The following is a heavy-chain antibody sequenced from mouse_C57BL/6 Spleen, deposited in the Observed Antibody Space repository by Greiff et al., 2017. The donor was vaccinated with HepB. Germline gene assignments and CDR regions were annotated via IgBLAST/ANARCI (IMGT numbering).Heavy chain of an antibody. V-gene: IGHV1-15*01. CDR2: IDPETGGT. J-gene: IGHJ3*01. CDR3: TRSGYYGSSYPWFAY. Sequence: VQLQESGAELVRPGASVTLSCKASGYTFTDYEMHWVKQTPGHGLEWIGAIDPETGGTAYNQKFKGKAILTADKSSSTAYMELRSLTSEDSAVYYCTRSGYYGSSYPWFAYWGQGTLVTVSA. CDR1: GYTFTDYE. D-gene: IGHD1-1*01.